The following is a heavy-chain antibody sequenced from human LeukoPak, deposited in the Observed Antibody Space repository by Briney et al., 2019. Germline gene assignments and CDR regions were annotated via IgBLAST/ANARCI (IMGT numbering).Heavy chain of an antibody. CDR1: GFTINTYS. D-gene: IGHD6-19*01. Sequence: GGSLRLSCAASGFTINTYSMNWVRQAPGKGLEWVSYISSSSSTVYYADSVKGRFTISRDNAKNSLYLQMNSLRAEDTAVYYCARDQRYSSGWSRIDYWGQGILVTVSS. CDR2: ISSSSSTV. J-gene: IGHJ4*02. CDR3: ARDQRYSSGWSRIDY. V-gene: IGHV3-48*04.